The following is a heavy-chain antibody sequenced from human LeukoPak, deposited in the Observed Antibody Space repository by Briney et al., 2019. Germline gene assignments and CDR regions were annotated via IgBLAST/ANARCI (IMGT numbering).Heavy chain of an antibody. CDR3: ARDRLGDYDHSGYYDK. Sequence: GGSLRLSCAASGFTFSDYYMSWIRQAPGKGLEWVSYICDSGRTIYYADSVKGRFTISRHNDKNSVYLQMNNLRAEDTAAYYCARDRLGDYDHSGYYDKWGQGTLVSVSS. CDR1: GFTFSDYY. CDR2: ICDSGRTI. D-gene: IGHD3-22*01. J-gene: IGHJ4*02. V-gene: IGHV3-11*01.